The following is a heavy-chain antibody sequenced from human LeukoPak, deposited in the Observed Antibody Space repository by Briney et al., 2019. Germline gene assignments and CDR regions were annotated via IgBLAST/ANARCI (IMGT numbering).Heavy chain of an antibody. CDR2: ISSSGSTI. CDR1: GFTFSDYY. V-gene: IGHV3-11*01. J-gene: IGHJ6*02. CDR3: ARVDCSGGSCYAYGMDV. D-gene: IGHD2-15*01. Sequence: PGGSLRLSCAASGFTFSDYYMSWIRQAPGKGLEWVSYISSSGSTIYYADSVKGRFTISRDNAKNSLYLQMNSLRAEDTAVYYCARVDCSGGSCYAYGMDVWGQGTTVTVSS.